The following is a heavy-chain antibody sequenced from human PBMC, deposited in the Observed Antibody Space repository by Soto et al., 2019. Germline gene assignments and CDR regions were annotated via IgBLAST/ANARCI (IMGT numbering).Heavy chain of an antibody. CDR2: IYYSGST. D-gene: IGHD6-13*01. Sequence: PSETLSLTCTVSGGSIRSDYWSWIRQPPGKGPEWIGYIYYSGSTNYNPSLESRVTISIDTSKNQFSLKLRSVTAADTAVYYCAKPRSSSFWYFDVWGRGTLDTVSS. V-gene: IGHV4-59*08. CDR3: AKPRSSSFWYFDV. CDR1: GGSIRSDY. J-gene: IGHJ2*01.